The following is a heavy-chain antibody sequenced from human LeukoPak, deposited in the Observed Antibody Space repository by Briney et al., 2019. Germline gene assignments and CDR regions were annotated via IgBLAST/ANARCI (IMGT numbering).Heavy chain of an antibody. Sequence: PSETLSLTCTVSGGSISSSSYYWGWIRQPPGKGLEWIGSIYYSGSTYYNPSLKSRVTISVDTSKNQFSLKLSSVTAADTAVYYCARMSGGWPKSTYYYYGMDVWGQGTTVTVSS. V-gene: IGHV4-39*07. CDR1: GGSISSSSYY. CDR3: ARMSGGWPKSTYYYYGMDV. J-gene: IGHJ6*02. D-gene: IGHD6-19*01. CDR2: IYYSGST.